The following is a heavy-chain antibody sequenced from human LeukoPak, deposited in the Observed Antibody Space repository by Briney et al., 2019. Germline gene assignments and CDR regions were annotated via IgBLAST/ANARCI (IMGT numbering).Heavy chain of an antibody. CDR3: ARVYDFWSGYLASNRRRKYYFDY. D-gene: IGHD3-3*01. CDR1: GGSFSGYY. J-gene: IGHJ4*02. Sequence: SSETLSLTCAVYGGSFSGYYWSWIRQPPGKGLEWIGEINHSGSTNYNPSLKSRVTISVDTSKNQFSLKLSSVTAADTAVYYCARVYDFWSGYLASNRRRKYYFDYWGQGTLVTVSS. V-gene: IGHV4-34*01. CDR2: INHSGST.